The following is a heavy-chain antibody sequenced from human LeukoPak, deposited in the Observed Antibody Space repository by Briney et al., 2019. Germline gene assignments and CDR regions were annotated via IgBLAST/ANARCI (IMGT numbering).Heavy chain of an antibody. CDR2: IKEDGSEK. D-gene: IGHD5-18*01. CDR3: ARVQRRYGPWADY. V-gene: IGHV3-7*01. CDR1: GFTFSSYW. Sequence: GGSLGLSCAASGFTFSSYWMSWVRQAPGKGLEWVANIKEDGSEKYVDSVKGRFTIYRDNAKNSQYLQMNSLRAEDTAVYYCARVQRRYGPWADYWGQGTLVTVSS. J-gene: IGHJ4*02.